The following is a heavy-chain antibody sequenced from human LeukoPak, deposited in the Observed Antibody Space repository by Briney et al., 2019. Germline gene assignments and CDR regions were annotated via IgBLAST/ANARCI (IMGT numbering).Heavy chain of an antibody. D-gene: IGHD3-3*01. J-gene: IGHJ4*02. CDR1: GGSISSSGYY. V-gene: IGHV4-31*03. CDR3: ARVANNYDFWSGYYLGEGYYFDY. CDR2: IYYSGST. Sequence: SETLSLTCTVSGGSISSSGYYWSWIRQHPGKGLEWIGYIYYSGSTYYNPSLKSRVTISVDTSKNQFSLKLSSVTAADTAVYYCARVANNYDFWSGYYLGEGYYFDYWGQGTLVTVSS.